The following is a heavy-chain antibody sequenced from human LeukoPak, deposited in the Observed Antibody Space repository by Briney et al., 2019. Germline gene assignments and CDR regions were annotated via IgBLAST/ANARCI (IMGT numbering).Heavy chain of an antibody. Sequence: GESLKISCTGSGDSFTSYWIGWVRQTRGKGVEWMGIIYPGDSDTRYSPSFQGQVTISADKSISTAYLQWSSLKGSDTAMYYCARLYSGYDFFDYWGQGTLVTVSS. D-gene: IGHD5-12*01. V-gene: IGHV5-51*01. CDR1: GDSFTSYW. CDR3: ARLYSGYDFFDY. J-gene: IGHJ4*02. CDR2: IYPGDSDT.